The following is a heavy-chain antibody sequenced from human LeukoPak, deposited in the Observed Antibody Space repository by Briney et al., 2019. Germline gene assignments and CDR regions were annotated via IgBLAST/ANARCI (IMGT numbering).Heavy chain of an antibody. J-gene: IGHJ3*02. V-gene: IGHV1-18*01. CDR3: ARARTYDSSGYYFSTTPDAFDI. CDR1: GYTFTSYG. CDR2: ISAYNGNT. Sequence: GGSVKVSCKASGYTFTSYGISWVRQAPGQGLEWMGWISAYNGNTNYAQKLQGRVTMTTDTSTSTAYMELRSLRSDDTAVYYCARARTYDSSGYYFSTTPDAFDIWGQGTMVTVSS. D-gene: IGHD3-22*01.